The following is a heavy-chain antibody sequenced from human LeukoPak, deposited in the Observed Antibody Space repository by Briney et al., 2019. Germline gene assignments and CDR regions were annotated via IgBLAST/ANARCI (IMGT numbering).Heavy chain of an antibody. CDR2: ISGSGYTT. Sequence: GGSLRLSCAASGFTFSSYAMTWVREAPGKGVEWVSAISGSGYTTYSADSVKGRFTISRDNSKNALYLQMNSLRVEDTAVYYCAREAGIWFGESPFDCWGQGTLVNVSS. D-gene: IGHD3-10*01. CDR1: GFTFSSYA. CDR3: AREAGIWFGESPFDC. J-gene: IGHJ4*02. V-gene: IGHV3-23*01.